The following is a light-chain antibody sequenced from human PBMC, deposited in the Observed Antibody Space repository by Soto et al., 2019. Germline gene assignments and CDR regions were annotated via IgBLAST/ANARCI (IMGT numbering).Light chain of an antibody. CDR1: QSVSSN. CDR3: QQYSMAPLT. V-gene: IGKV3-15*01. CDR2: GAS. Sequence: EIVMTQSPATLSVSPGERATLSCRASQSVSSNLAWYQQKPGQAPRLLIYGASTRATGIPARFSGSGSGTDFTLTISRLEPEDFAVYYCQQYSMAPLTFGQGTKVDIK. J-gene: IGKJ1*01.